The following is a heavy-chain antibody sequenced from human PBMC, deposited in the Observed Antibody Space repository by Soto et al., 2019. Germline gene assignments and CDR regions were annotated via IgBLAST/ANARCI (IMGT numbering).Heavy chain of an antibody. Sequence: GGSLRLSCAASRFIFSNYDMHWVRQAPCKGLEWVAVISYDGSNKYYADSVKGRFTISRDNPKNTLYLQMNSLRAEDTAVYYCAKDALMIRIAVAGADFDYWGQGTLVTVSS. J-gene: IGHJ4*02. D-gene: IGHD6-19*01. CDR2: ISYDGSNK. CDR3: AKDALMIRIAVAGADFDY. V-gene: IGHV3-30*18. CDR1: RFIFSNYD.